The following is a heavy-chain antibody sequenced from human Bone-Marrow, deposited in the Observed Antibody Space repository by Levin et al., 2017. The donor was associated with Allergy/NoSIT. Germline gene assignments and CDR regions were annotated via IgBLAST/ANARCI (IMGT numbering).Heavy chain of an antibody. Sequence: PGGSLRLSCVGSGFTFSNYWMSWVRQAPGKGLECVANIKHDGGEKHYVDSVKGRFTISRDNAKNSLYLQLNSLSVEDTAMYYCARGTTTVTWRPDWFDPWGQGTLVTVSS. D-gene: IGHD4-17*01. V-gene: IGHV3-7*01. CDR1: GFTFSNYW. CDR2: IKHDGGEK. CDR3: ARGTTTVTWRPDWFDP. J-gene: IGHJ5*02.